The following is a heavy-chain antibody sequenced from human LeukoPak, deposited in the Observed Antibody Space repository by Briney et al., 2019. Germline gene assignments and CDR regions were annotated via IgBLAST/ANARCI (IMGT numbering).Heavy chain of an antibody. Sequence: PGGSLRLSCAASGFTFSSYAMSWVRQAPGTGLEWVSALSGNGGLTYYADSVKGRFTISRDNSKNTLYLQMNSLRAEDTAVYYCAKRGYYYDSGGDYCFDYWGQGTLVTVSS. J-gene: IGHJ4*02. CDR3: AKRGYYYDSGGDYCFDY. D-gene: IGHD3-22*01. CDR2: LSGNGGLT. CDR1: GFTFSSYA. V-gene: IGHV3-23*01.